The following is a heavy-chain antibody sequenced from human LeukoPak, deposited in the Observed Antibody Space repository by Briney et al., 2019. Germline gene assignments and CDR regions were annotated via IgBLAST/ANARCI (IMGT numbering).Heavy chain of an antibody. Sequence: SETLSLTCTVSGGSISSSSYYWGWIRQPPGKGLEWIGSIYYSGSTYYNPSLKSRVTISVDTSKNQFSLKLSSVTAADTAVYYCARDTNYYDSSGYQAYYYGMDVWGQGTTVTVSS. CDR1: GGSISSSSYY. CDR3: ARDTNYYDSSGYQAYYYGMDV. V-gene: IGHV4-39*07. J-gene: IGHJ6*02. CDR2: IYYSGST. D-gene: IGHD3-22*01.